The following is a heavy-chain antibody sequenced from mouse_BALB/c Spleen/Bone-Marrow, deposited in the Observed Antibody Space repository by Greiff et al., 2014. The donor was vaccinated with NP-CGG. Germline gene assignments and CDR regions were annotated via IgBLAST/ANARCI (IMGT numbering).Heavy chain of an antibody. J-gene: IGHJ2*01. Sequence: QVQLQQSGADLMKPGASVKISCKATGYRFNSYWIEWVKQRPGHGLEWIGEILPGSGSTNFNEKFKGKATFTAYTSSNTAYMQISSLTSEDSAVYSCARLGIRSFDYWGQGTTLTVSS. D-gene: IGHD3-1*01. CDR1: GYRFNSYW. CDR3: ARLGIRSFDY. V-gene: IGHV1-9*01. CDR2: ILPGSGST.